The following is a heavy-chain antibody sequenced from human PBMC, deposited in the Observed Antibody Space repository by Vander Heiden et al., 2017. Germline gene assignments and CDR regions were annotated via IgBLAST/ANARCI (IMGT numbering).Heavy chain of an antibody. CDR1: GYTLTELS. V-gene: IGHV1-24*01. CDR2: FDHEDGET. J-gene: IGHJ2*01. Sequence: QVQLVQSGAEVKKPGASVKVSCKVSGYTLTELSMHWVRQAPGKGLEWMGGFDHEDGETIYAQKVQGRVTMTEDTSTDTAYMELRRMRSEDTAVYYCATANKGVSRWYFDLWGRGTLVTVYS. D-gene: IGHD3-10*01. CDR3: ATANKGVSRWYFDL.